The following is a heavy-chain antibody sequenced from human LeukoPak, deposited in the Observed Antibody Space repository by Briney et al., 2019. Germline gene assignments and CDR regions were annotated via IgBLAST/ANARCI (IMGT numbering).Heavy chain of an antibody. CDR3: ARSFPYYDFWSGDNWFDP. D-gene: IGHD3-3*01. V-gene: IGHV4-59*01. J-gene: IGHJ5*02. CDR1: GGSISSYY. CDR2: IYYSGST. Sequence: SETLSLTCTVSGGSISSYYWSWIRQPPGKGLEWIGYIYYSGSTNCNPSLKSRVTISVDTSKNQFSLKLSSVTAADTAVYYCARSFPYYDFWSGDNWFDPWGQGTLVTVSS.